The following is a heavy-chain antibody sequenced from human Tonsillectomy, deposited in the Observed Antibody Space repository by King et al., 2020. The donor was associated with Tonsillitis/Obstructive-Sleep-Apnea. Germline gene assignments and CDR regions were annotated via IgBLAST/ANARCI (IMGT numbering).Heavy chain of an antibody. D-gene: IGHD6-6*01. Sequence: QLQESGPGLVKPSETLSLTCTVSGGSISSYYWSWIRQPPGKGLEWIGYIYYSGSTNYNPSLKSRVTISVDTSKNQFSLKLSSVTAADTAVYYCARAGEIAARPPTHFDYWGQGTLVTVSS. CDR2: IYYSGST. V-gene: IGHV4-59*01. CDR1: GGSISSYY. CDR3: ARAGEIAARPPTHFDY. J-gene: IGHJ4*02.